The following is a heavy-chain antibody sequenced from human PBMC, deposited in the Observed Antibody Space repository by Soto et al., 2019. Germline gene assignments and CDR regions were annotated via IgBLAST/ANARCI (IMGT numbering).Heavy chain of an antibody. V-gene: IGHV3-74*01. D-gene: IGHD1-1*01. CDR2: IDSDGSST. Sequence: GGSLRLSCAASGFTFSSYWMHWVRQAPGKGLVWVSRIDSDGSSTTYADSVKGRFIISRNNAKNTLYLQMNSLRAEDTAVCYCARTTGNPDYWGQGTVVTVSS. CDR1: GFTFSSYW. J-gene: IGHJ4*02. CDR3: ARTTGNPDY.